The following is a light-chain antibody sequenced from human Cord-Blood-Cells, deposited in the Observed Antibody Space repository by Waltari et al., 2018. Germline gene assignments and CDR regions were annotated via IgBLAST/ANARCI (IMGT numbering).Light chain of an antibody. CDR1: QSVSSY. CDR2: DAS. V-gene: IGKV3-11*01. CDR3: QQRSNWPPLT. J-gene: IGKJ4*01. Sequence: EIVLTQSPATLSLSPGERATLSCRASQSVSSYLAWYQQKPGQAHRLLIYDASTRATGIPARFSGSGSGTYFTLTISSLEPEDFAVYYCQQRSNWPPLTFGGGTKVEIK.